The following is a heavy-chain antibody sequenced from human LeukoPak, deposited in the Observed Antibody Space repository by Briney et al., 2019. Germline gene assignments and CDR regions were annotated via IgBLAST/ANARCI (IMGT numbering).Heavy chain of an antibody. V-gene: IGHV4-34*01. CDR2: INHGGAT. CDR3: ARLGDGYNRPPGY. Sequence: SETLSLTXAVYVGSFSGYYWSWVGQAPGKGLEWVGEINHGGATNYNPSLKSRVTISVDTSKDQFSLKLTSVTAADTAVYYCARLGDGYNRPPGYWGQGTTVTVSS. J-gene: IGHJ4*02. CDR1: VGSFSGYY. D-gene: IGHD5-24*01.